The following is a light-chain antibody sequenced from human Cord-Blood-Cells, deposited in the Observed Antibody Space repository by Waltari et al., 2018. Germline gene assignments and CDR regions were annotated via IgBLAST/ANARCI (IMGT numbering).Light chain of an antibody. CDR1: RSISSC. CDR3: QQYNSYPT. J-gene: IGKJ2*01. V-gene: IGKV1-5*03. Sequence: DIQMTQSPSTLSASVGDRVTITCRASRSISSCLAWYQQKPGKAPKLLIYKASSLESGVPSRFSGSGSGTEFTLTISSLQPDDFATYYCQQYNSYPTFGQGTKREIK. CDR2: KAS.